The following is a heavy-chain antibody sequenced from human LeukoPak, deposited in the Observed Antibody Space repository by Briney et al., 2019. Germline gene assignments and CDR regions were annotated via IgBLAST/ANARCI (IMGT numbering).Heavy chain of an antibody. V-gene: IGHV4-59*11. J-gene: IGHJ5*02. CDR2: IYYSGST. D-gene: IGHD4-23*01. CDR3: ARVRGYGGNSGWFDP. Sequence: SETLSLTCTVSGGSISSHYWSWIRQPPGKGLEWIGYIYYSGSTNYNPSLKSRVTISVDTSKNQFSLKLSSVTAADTAVYYCARVRGYGGNSGWFDPWGQGTLVTVSS. CDR1: GGSISSHY.